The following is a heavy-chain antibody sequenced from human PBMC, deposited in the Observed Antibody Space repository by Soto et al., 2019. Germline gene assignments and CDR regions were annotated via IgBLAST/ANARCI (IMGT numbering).Heavy chain of an antibody. J-gene: IGHJ5*02. CDR2: IYYSGST. CDR1: GGSISSGGYY. V-gene: IGHV4-31*03. CDR3: AREGVSCSSTSCYEPWFDP. Sequence: PSETLSLTCTVSGGSISSGGYYWSWIRQHPGKGLEWIGYIYYSGSTYYNPSLKSRVTISVDTSKNQFSLKLSSVTAADTAVYYCAREGVSCSSTSCYEPWFDPWGQGTLVTVSS. D-gene: IGHD2-2*01.